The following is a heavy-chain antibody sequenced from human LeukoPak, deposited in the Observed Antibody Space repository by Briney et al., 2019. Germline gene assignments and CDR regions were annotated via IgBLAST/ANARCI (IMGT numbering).Heavy chain of an antibody. Sequence: KPSETLSLTCIVSGGSISSSRDYWAWIRQPPGKGLEWIANIYYSGSTYYSPSLKSRVIISVDTSKNQFSLKLSSVTAADTAVYYCARATGILTGYYPRWGQGTLVTVSS. CDR1: GGSISSSRDY. D-gene: IGHD3-9*01. V-gene: IGHV4-39*01. CDR2: IYYSGST. CDR3: ARATGILTGYYPR. J-gene: IGHJ4*02.